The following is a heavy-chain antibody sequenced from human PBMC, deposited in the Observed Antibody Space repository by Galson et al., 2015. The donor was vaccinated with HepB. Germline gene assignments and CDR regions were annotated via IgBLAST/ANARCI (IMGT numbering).Heavy chain of an antibody. D-gene: IGHD4-11*01. J-gene: IGHJ5*02. CDR3: ATSDYDNFGPLGWFDP. CDR2: ISGRGVGTT. Sequence: SLRLSCAASGFTFINYAMSWVRQAPGKGLEWVSSISGRGVGTTYYADSVKGRFTISRDNSKNTLYLRMNSLRVEDPAVYYCATSDYDNFGPLGWFDPWGQGTQVTVAS. CDR1: GFTFINYA. V-gene: IGHV3-23*01.